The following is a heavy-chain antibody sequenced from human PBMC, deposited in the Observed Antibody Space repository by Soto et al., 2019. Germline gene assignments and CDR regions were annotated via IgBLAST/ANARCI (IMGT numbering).Heavy chain of an antibody. D-gene: IGHD3-3*01. CDR1: GFTVSSNY. CDR2: IYSGGST. Sequence: EVQLVGSGGGLVQPGGSLRLSCAASGFTVSSNYMSWVRQAPGKGLEWVSVIYSGGSTYYAYSVKGRFTISRHNSKNTLYLQMNSLRAEDTAVYYCARTNTYYDFWSGYYTYYFDYWGQGTLVTVSS. CDR3: ARTNTYYDFWSGYYTYYFDY. V-gene: IGHV3-53*04. J-gene: IGHJ4*02.